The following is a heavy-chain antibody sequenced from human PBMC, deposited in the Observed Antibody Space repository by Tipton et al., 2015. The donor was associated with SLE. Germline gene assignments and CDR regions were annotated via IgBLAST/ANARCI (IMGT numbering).Heavy chain of an antibody. D-gene: IGHD2-21*01. Sequence: VQLVQSGAEVKKPGASVKVSCKASGYTFTSYGISWVRQAPGQGLERMGWISAYNGNTNYAQKLQGRVTMATGTSTRTAYMELRSLRSDGPAIYDCAADCGDDCSAGGTFGIWGQGSTVTDSS. CDR2: ISAYNGNT. CDR3: AADCGDDCSAGGTFGI. CDR1: GYTFTSYG. V-gene: IGHV1-18*01. J-gene: IGHJ3*02.